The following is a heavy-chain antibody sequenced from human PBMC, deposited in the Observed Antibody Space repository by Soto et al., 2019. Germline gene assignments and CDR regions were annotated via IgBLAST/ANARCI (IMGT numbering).Heavy chain of an antibody. CDR1: GFTFSSYA. CDR2: ISYDGSNK. CDR3: ARGTKSSGYYYANGQYFDY. V-gene: IGHV3-30-3*01. J-gene: IGHJ4*02. D-gene: IGHD3-22*01. Sequence: GGSLRLSCAASGFTFSSYAMHWVRQAPGKGLEWVAVISYDGSNKYYADSVKGRFTISRDNSKNTLYLQMNSLRAEDTAVYYCARGTKSSGYYYANGQYFDYWGQGTLVTVSS.